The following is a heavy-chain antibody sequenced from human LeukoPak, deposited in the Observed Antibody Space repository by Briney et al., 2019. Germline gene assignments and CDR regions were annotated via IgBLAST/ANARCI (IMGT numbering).Heavy chain of an antibody. V-gene: IGHV4-59*01. CDR1: GGSISTYY. CDR2: IYYRGTI. Sequence: PSETLSHTCTVSGGSISTYYWTWLRQPPGKGLEWIGYIYYRGTINYNPSLKSRVTISVDTSNTQFSLKLSSATAADTAMYYCARGDGSASFDYWGQGTLVTVSS. J-gene: IGHJ4*02. CDR3: ARGDGSASFDY. D-gene: IGHD3-10*01.